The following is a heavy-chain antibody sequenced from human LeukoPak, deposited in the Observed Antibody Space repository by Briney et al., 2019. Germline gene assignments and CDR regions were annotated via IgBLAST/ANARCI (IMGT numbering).Heavy chain of an antibody. J-gene: IGHJ3*02. CDR3: ARGGGDDAFDI. V-gene: IGHV3-66*01. Sequence: GGSLRLSCAASGFTVSSNYMSWVRQAPGKGLEWVSVIYSGGSTYYADSVKGRFSISRDKSKNALYVQMNTLRAEDTAVYYCARGGGDDAFDIWGQGTMVTVSS. D-gene: IGHD3-16*01. CDR2: IYSGGST. CDR1: GFTVSSNY.